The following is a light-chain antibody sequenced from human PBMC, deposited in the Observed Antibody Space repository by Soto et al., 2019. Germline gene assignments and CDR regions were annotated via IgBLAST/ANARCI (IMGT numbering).Light chain of an antibody. CDR1: SSDVGGYNY. CDR2: EVS. J-gene: IGLJ1*01. CDR3: SSYTSSTAYV. V-gene: IGLV2-14*01. Sequence: SALTQPASVSGPPGQSITISCTGTSSDVGGYNYVSWYQLHPGKAPKLMVYEVSNRPSGVSNRFSGSKSGNTASLTISGLQAEDEADYYCSSYTSSTAYVFGTGTKVTVL.